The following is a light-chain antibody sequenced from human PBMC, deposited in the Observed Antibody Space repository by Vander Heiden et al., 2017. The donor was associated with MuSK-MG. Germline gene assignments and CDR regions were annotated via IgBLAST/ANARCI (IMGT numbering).Light chain of an antibody. J-gene: IGLJ1*01. CDR2: GNR. CDR3: QSFDTSLRGV. Sequence: QSVLTQPPSVSGAPGQRVTISCTGSSSNVGAGYDVHWYQQLPGTAPRLLIYGNRNRPPGVPDRFSASKSGTSASLAITGLRADDEADYYCQSFDTSLRGVFGTGTKVTVL. V-gene: IGLV1-40*01. CDR1: SSNVGAGYD.